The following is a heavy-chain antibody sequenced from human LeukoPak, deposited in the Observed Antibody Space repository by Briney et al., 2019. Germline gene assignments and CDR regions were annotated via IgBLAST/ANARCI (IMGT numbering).Heavy chain of an antibody. CDR3: ARDDSSGSSYPYYYYYMDV. CDR2: INPSGGST. V-gene: IGHV1-46*01. Sequence: ASVKVSCKASGYTFTGYYMHWVRQAPGQGLEWMGIINPSGGSTSYAQKFQGRVTMTRDTSTSTVYMELSSLRSEDTAVYYCARDDSSGSSYPYYYYYMDVWGKGTTVTVSS. D-gene: IGHD3-22*01. J-gene: IGHJ6*03. CDR1: GYTFTGYY.